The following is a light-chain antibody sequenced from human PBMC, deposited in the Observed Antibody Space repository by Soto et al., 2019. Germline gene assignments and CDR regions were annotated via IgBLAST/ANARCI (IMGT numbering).Light chain of an antibody. CDR2: ANN. V-gene: IGLV1-44*01. CDR3: AAWDDSLKGWV. J-gene: IGLJ3*02. CDR1: NSNIGSEN. Sequence: QSVLTQPPSASGTPGQRGTISCSGSNSNIGSENVNWYQQVPGTAPKLLIYANNQRPSGVPDRFSVSKSGTSASLAIGGLQSEDEADYYCAAWDDSLKGWVFGGGTKLTVL.